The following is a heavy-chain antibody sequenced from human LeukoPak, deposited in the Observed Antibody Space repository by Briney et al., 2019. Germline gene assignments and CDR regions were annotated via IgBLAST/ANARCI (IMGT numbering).Heavy chain of an antibody. D-gene: IGHD3-10*01. CDR2: ISGNGGDI. V-gene: IGHV3/OR16-9*01. J-gene: IGHJ4*02. CDR3: VRHAGRAGGQ. CDR1: GFSFGGHY. Sequence: GGSLRLSCAASGFSFGGHYMSWVRQAPGKGPEWISYISGNGGDIAYADSVKGRFTISRDNAKNSLHLQMNSLRVENTAVYHCVRHAGRAGGQWGQGTLIAVSS.